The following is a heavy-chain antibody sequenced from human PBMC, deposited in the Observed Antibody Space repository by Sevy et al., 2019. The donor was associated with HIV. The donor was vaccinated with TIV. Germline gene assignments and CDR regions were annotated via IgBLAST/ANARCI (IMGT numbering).Heavy chain of an antibody. CDR1: GYTFTGYY. D-gene: IGHD2-2*01. CDR3: ARDTGCSSTSCYDAFDI. CDR2: INPNSGGT. J-gene: IGHJ3*02. Sequence: ASVKVSCKASGYTFTGYYMHWVQQAPGQGLEWMGWINPNSGGTNYAQKFQGRVTMTRDTSISTAYMELSRLRSDDTAVYYCARDTGCSSTSCYDAFDIWGQGTMVTVSS. V-gene: IGHV1-2*02.